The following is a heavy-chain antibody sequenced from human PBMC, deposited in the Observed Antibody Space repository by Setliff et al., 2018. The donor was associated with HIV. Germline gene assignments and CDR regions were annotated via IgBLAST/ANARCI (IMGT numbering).Heavy chain of an antibody. Sequence: GGSLRLSCAASGFTFSRYSMNWVRQAPGRGLEWVSYISSSSSSIYHADSVKGRFTISRDNAKNTLYLQMNSLRAEDTAVYYCARDPGSGWYVNRYLDYWGQGTLVTVSS. D-gene: IGHD6-19*01. V-gene: IGHV3-48*04. CDR3: ARDPGSGWYVNRYLDY. CDR2: ISSSSSSI. CDR1: GFTFSRYS. J-gene: IGHJ4*02.